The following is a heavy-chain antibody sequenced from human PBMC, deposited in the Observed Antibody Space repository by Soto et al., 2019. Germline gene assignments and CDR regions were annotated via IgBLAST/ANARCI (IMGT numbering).Heavy chain of an antibody. CDR3: ARASIAAPYYYYGMDV. D-gene: IGHD6-6*01. J-gene: IGHJ6*02. CDR1: GFTFSSYA. Sequence: GRSLRLSCAASGFTFSSYAMSWVRQAQGKGLEWVSAISGSGGSTYYADSVKGRFTISRDNSKNTLYLQMNSLRAEDTAVYYCARASIAAPYYYYGMDVWGQGTTVTVSS. CDR2: ISGSGGST. V-gene: IGHV3-23*01.